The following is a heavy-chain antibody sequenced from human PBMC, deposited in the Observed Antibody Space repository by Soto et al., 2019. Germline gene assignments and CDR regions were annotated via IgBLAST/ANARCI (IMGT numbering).Heavy chain of an antibody. D-gene: IGHD6-6*01. CDR1: GFTFRSYS. CDR2: INPSGDST. Sequence: EVQLSESGGGLVQPGGSLRLSCAASGFTFRSYSMSWVSQAPGKGLEWVSAINPSGDSTYYADSVKGRLTISRDNSKNTVYLQINSLRAEDTAIYYCAKRPKAGRPVDVWGKGTTVTVSS. CDR3: AKRPKAGRPVDV. V-gene: IGHV3-23*01. J-gene: IGHJ6*04.